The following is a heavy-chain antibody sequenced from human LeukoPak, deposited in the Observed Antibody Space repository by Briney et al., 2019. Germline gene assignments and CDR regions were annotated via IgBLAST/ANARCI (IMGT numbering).Heavy chain of an antibody. J-gene: IGHJ4*02. CDR1: GASITSDDYY. CDR3: ANTGGGYFDY. D-gene: IGHD2-8*02. Sequence: KASETLSLTCIVSGASITSDDYYWGWIRQPPGKRLEWIGSVFYTGSTYYNPSLKSRVTISVDTSKNQFSLKLSSVTAADTAVYYCANTGGGYFDYWGQGTLVTVSS. V-gene: IGHV4-39*01. CDR2: VFYTGST.